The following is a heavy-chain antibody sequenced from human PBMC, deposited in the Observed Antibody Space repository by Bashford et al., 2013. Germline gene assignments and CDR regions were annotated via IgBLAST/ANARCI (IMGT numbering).Heavy chain of an antibody. CDR2: IYPDDSDT. D-gene: IGHD2-21*01. Sequence: GRSLKISCKGSGYSFTSYWIGWVRQXPGKGLEWMGIIYPDDSDTRYSPSFQGQVTISADKSTSTAYLQWTSLKASDTAMYYCARHRGRILDYWGQGTLVTVSS. V-gene: IGHV5-51*01. J-gene: IGHJ4*02. CDR1: GYSFTSYW. CDR3: ARHRGRILDY.